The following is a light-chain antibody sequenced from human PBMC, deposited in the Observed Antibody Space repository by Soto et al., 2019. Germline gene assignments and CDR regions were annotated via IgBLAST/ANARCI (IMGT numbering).Light chain of an antibody. CDR3: QHYNSYSEA. Sequence: DIQMTQSPSTLSGSVGYRVTITCRACQAISSWVACYQQRPEKAPKLLIYKASTLKSEAPSRFSYSGSGTEFTPAISSLQPDDFATYYCQHYNSYSEAFGQGTKVDIK. J-gene: IGKJ1*01. CDR2: KAS. CDR1: QAISSW. V-gene: IGKV1-5*03.